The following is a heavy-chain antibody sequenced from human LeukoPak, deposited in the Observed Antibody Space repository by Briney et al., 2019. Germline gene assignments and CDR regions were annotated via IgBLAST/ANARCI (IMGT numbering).Heavy chain of an antibody. Sequence: GESLRLAWPAYALTFGINSMNWVRQAQGKGLGWVSSTSSSGSYIFYGNSGQGRFTISRAPAKNSLYLQTNSQRAKDTAMTYRARDLAYSSGYYYIDAFDIWGQGTMVTVSS. V-gene: IGHV3-21*01. CDR2: TSSSGSYI. D-gene: IGHD3-22*01. CDR3: ARDLAYSSGYYYIDAFDI. CDR1: ALTFGINS. J-gene: IGHJ3*02.